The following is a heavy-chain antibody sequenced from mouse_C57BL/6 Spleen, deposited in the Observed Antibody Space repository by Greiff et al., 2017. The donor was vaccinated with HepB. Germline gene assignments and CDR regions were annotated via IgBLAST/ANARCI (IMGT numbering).Heavy chain of an antibody. V-gene: IGHV1-64*01. Sequence: VQLQQPGAELVKPGASVKLSCKASGYTFTSYWMHWVKQRPGQGLEWIGMIHPNSGSTNYNEKFKSKATLTVDKSSSTAYMQLSSLTSEDSSVYYCAKERDGYFFAYWGQGTLVTVSA. CDR1: GYTFTSYW. CDR2: IHPNSGST. J-gene: IGHJ3*01. CDR3: AKERDGYFFAY. D-gene: IGHD2-3*01.